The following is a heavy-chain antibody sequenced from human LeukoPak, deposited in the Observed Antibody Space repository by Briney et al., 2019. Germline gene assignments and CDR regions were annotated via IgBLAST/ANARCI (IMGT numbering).Heavy chain of an antibody. CDR3: AKDSGDCSSTSCYNYFDC. CDR1: GFTFSSYW. J-gene: IGHJ4*02. CDR2: IKQDGSEK. Sequence: GGTLRLSCAASGFTFSSYWLSWVGQDPGTGLEWVANIKQDGSEKDYVDSVKGRITISRDNAKNTLYLQMNSLRAEDTAVYYCAKDSGDCSSTSCYNYFDCWGQGTLVTVSS. D-gene: IGHD2-2*02. V-gene: IGHV3-7*01.